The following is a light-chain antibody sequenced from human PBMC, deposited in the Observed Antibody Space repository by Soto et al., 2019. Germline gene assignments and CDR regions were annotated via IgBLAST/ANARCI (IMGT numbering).Light chain of an antibody. CDR2: EIN. CDR3: NSYTTSTMVL. CDR1: SSDVGDSKY. J-gene: IGLJ2*01. V-gene: IGLV2-14*01. Sequence: QSVLTQPASVSGSPGQSITISCTGTSSDVGDSKYVSWFQQHPGKAPKLIIYEINNRPSGVSNRFSGSKSDNTASLTISGLQAEDEADYYCNSYTTSTMVLFGGGTKLTVL.